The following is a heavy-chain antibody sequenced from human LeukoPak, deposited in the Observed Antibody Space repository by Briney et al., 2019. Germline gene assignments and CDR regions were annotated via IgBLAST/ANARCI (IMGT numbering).Heavy chain of an antibody. D-gene: IGHD3-10*01. CDR3: ARELYGMVRGVIINYYYYYYMDV. Sequence: SETLSLTCTVSGGSISSYYWSWIRQPPGKGLEWIGYIYYSGTTNYNPSLKSRVSMSVDTSKNQFSLKLSSVTAADTAVYYCARELYGMVRGVIINYYYYYYMDVWGKGTTVTISS. V-gene: IGHV4-59*12. CDR1: GGSISSYY. J-gene: IGHJ6*03. CDR2: IYYSGTT.